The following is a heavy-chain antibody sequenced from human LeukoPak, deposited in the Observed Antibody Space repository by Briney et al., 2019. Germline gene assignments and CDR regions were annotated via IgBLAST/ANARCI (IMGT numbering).Heavy chain of an antibody. Sequence: PGGSLRLPCAASGFSFSSFAMSWVRQAPGKGLEWVSSIHGSGGLTYYADSVKGRFSISRDTSSVYLHMNGLRAVDTALYYCAKDQGNDYGDQLHYWGQGTLVTVSS. V-gene: IGHV3-23*01. CDR3: AKDQGNDYGDQLHY. J-gene: IGHJ4*02. D-gene: IGHD4/OR15-4a*01. CDR2: IHGSGGLT. CDR1: GFSFSSFA.